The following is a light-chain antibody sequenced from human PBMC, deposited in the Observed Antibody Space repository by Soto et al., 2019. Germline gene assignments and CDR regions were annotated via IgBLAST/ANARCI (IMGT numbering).Light chain of an antibody. CDR3: QQYGHSPRT. Sequence: EIVLTQSPGTLSLSPGERATLSCRASQSVSSRNLAWYQQKPGQAPRLLIFGASSRATGIPDRFSGSGSGTDFTLTISRLEPEDFAVYYCQQYGHSPRTFGQGTKVEIK. CDR1: QSVSSRN. V-gene: IGKV3-20*01. J-gene: IGKJ1*01. CDR2: GAS.